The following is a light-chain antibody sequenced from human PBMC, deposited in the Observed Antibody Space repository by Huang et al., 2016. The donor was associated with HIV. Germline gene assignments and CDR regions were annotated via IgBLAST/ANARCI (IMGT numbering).Light chain of an antibody. V-gene: IGKV1-5*03. J-gene: IGKJ1*01. CDR2: KTS. CDR1: QSINNW. CDR3: QQYYSFST. Sequence: DIQMTQSPSTLSAFVGDRVTITCRASQSINNWLAWYQQKPGRAPKVLIYKTSNVESGVPSRFSGSGSGTEFTLTINSLHPDDFATYYCQQYYSFSTFGQGTKVEIK.